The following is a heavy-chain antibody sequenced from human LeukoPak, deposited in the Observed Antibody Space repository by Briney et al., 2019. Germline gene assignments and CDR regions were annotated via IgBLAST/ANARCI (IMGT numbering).Heavy chain of an antibody. J-gene: IGHJ6*02. CDR1: GGSISSYY. Sequence: SETLSLTCTVSGGSISSYYWSWIRQPPGKGLEWIGYIYYSGSTNYNPSLKCRVNISVDTSKNQFSLKLSYVTAADTAMYFCARGSYGMDVWGQGTTVTVSS. CDR2: IYYSGST. CDR3: ARGSYGMDV. V-gene: IGHV4-59*01.